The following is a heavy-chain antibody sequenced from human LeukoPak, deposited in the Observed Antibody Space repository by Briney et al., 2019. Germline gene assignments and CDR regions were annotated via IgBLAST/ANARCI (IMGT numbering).Heavy chain of an antibody. CDR3: AREPSSVTGMLFDY. V-gene: IGHV6-1*01. CDR2: THYRSKWYN. Sequence: SQTLSLTCAISGDSVSSNSAAWNWIRQSPSRGLEWLGRTHYRSKWYNDYAVSVKSRIAINPDTSKNQFSLQLNSVTPEDTAVYYCAREPSSVTGMLFDYWGQGTLVTVSS. CDR1: GDSVSSNSAA. D-gene: IGHD6-19*01. J-gene: IGHJ4*02.